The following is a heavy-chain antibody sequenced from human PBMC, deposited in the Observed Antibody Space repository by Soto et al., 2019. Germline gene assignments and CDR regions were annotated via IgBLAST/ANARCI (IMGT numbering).Heavy chain of an antibody. Sequence: SETLSLTCTVSGGSISSGGDYWSWIRQSPGKGLEWIGFIYYGGSTNYNPSLKSRVTISVDTPKNQFSLKLSSVTAADTAVYYCAKNWNWGSLVHWGQGTLVTVSS. CDR1: GGSISSGGDY. CDR3: AKNWNWGSLVH. V-gene: IGHV4-61*08. J-gene: IGHJ4*02. D-gene: IGHD7-27*01. CDR2: IYYGGST.